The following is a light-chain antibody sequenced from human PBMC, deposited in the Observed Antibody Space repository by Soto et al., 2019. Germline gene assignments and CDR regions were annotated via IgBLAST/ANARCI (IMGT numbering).Light chain of an antibody. CDR1: QDISSS. J-gene: IGKJ1*01. CDR3: QQYGSSGT. V-gene: IGKV3-20*01. Sequence: DIEMTQSPSSLSASVGDRVSITCRASQDISSSLAWYQQKPGQAPRLLIYGASNRATGIPDRFSGSGSGTDFTLTISRLEPEDFAVYYCQQYGSSGTFGQGTKVDIK. CDR2: GAS.